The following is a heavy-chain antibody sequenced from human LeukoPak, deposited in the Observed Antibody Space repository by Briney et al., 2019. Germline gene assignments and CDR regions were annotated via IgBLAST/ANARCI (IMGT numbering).Heavy chain of an antibody. CDR3: ATYSSLNRREFQF. D-gene: IGHD3-22*01. J-gene: IGHJ1*01. CDR1: GFTFSNYW. V-gene: IGHV3-7*01. CDR2: IKTDGSEK. Sequence: GGSLRLSCAASGFTFSNYWMGWVRQAPGKGLQWVANIKTDGSEKYYVDSVKGRFTISRDNAKNSLYLQMNSLRAEDTAVYYCATYSSLNRREFQFWGQGTLLTVSS.